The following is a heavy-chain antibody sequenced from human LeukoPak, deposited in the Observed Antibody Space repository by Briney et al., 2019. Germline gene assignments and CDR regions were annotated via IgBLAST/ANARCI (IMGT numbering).Heavy chain of an antibody. V-gene: IGHV1-2*02. CDR3: ARDGYSSSWSPSYMDV. CDR2: INPNSGGT. D-gene: IGHD6-13*01. CDR1: GYTFTTYG. J-gene: IGHJ6*03. Sequence: ASVKVSCKASGYTFTTYGITWVRQAPGQGLEWMGWINPNSGGTNYAQKFQGRVTMTRDTSISTAYMELSRLRSDDTAVYYCARDGYSSSWSPSYMDVWGKGTTVTVSS.